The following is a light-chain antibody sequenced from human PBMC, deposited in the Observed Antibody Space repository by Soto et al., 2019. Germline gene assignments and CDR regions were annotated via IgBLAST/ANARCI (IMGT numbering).Light chain of an antibody. V-gene: IGKV1-5*03. CDR2: NAS. Sequence: DIQMTQSPSTLYSSVGDRVTITCRASQSISSCLAWYQQKPGKAPKLLIYNASSLESGVPSRFSGSGSGTDFTLTISSLKPDDFATYYCQQYNSYSRTFGQGTKVEIK. CDR1: QSISSC. J-gene: IGKJ1*01. CDR3: QQYNSYSRT.